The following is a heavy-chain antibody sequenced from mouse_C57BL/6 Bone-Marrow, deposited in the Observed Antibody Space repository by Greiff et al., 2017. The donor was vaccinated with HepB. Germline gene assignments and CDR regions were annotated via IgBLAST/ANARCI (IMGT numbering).Heavy chain of an antibody. Sequence: EVKLQESGAGLVKPGGSLKLSCAASGYTFSSYAMSWVRQTPEKRLEWVAYISSGGDYTYYADTLKGRSTIAGDNARNTQYLQMSSLKSEDAAMYYCTRGYGNWYFDVWGTGTTVTVSS. V-gene: IGHV5-9-1*02. D-gene: IGHD1-2*01. CDR3: TRGYGNWYFDV. CDR2: ISSGGDYT. J-gene: IGHJ1*03. CDR1: GYTFSSYA.